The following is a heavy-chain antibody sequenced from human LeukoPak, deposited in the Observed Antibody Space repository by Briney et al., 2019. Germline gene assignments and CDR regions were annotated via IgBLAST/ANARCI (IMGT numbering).Heavy chain of an antibody. D-gene: IGHD4-11*01. CDR3: AKDLNTVTTAFFVH. Sequence: AGSLRLSCAASGFTFSSYSRNWVRQAPGKGLEWFSSISSSSTYIYYADSVKGRFTISRDNAKNSLYLQMNSLRAEDTAVYYCAKDLNTVTTAFFVHWGQGTLVTVSS. J-gene: IGHJ4*02. V-gene: IGHV3-21*06. CDR1: GFTFSSYS. CDR2: ISSSSTYI.